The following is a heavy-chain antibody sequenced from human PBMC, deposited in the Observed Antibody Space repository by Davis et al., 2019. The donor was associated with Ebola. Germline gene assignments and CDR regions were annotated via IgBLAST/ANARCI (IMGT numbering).Heavy chain of an antibody. J-gene: IGHJ6*02. D-gene: IGHD1-1*01. CDR1: GYSINRGFT. CDR2: IYHSGIT. Sequence: MPSETLSLTCSVSGYSINRGFTWGWIRQPPGKGLQWIGSIYHSGITNYSPSLKSRVTISVDTSKNQFSLKLSSVTAADTAVYYCARSGTPYYYYGMDVWGQGTTVTVSS. V-gene: IGHV4-38-2*02. CDR3: ARSGTPYYYYGMDV.